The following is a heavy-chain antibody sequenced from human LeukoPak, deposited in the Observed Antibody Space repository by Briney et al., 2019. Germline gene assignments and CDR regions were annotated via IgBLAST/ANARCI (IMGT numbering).Heavy chain of an antibody. CDR1: GFTFSSYS. D-gene: IGHD6-13*01. V-gene: IGHV3-21*01. CDR3: ARADSAAGFSHFQH. Sequence: PGGSLRLSCAASGFTFSSYSMNWVRQAPGKGLEWVSSISSSSSYIYYADSVKGRFTISRDNAKNSLYLQMNSLRAEDTAVYYCARADSAAGFSHFQHWGQGTLVTVSS. J-gene: IGHJ1*01. CDR2: ISSSSSYI.